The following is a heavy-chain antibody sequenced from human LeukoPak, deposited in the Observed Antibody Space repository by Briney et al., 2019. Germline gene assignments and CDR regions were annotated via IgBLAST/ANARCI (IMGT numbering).Heavy chain of an antibody. Sequence: SETLSLTCTVSGGSISSGSYYWSWIRQPAGKGLEWIGRIYTSGSTNYNPSLKSRVTISVDTSKNQFSLKLSSVTAADTAVYYCARKSLWYMDVWGKGTTVTVSS. CDR2: IYTSGST. CDR3: ARKSLWYMDV. V-gene: IGHV4-61*02. CDR1: GGSISSGSYY. J-gene: IGHJ6*03.